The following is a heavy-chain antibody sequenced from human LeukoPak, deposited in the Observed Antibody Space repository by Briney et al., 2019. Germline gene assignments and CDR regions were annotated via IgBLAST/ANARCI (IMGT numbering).Heavy chain of an antibody. CDR3: ARHLDYDNSLADAFDI. D-gene: IGHD3/OR15-3a*01. CDR2: IYYSGST. Sequence: SETLSLTCTVSGGSISSSSYYWGWIRQPPGKGLEWIGSIYYSGSTYYNPSLKSRVTISLDTSKNQFSLKLSSVTAADTAVYYCARHLDYDNSLADAFDIWGQGTMVTVSS. J-gene: IGHJ3*02. V-gene: IGHV4-39*01. CDR1: GGSISSSSYY.